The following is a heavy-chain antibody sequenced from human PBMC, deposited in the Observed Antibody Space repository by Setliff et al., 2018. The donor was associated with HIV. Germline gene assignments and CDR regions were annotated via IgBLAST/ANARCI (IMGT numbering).Heavy chain of an antibody. CDR2: IYSTGST. D-gene: IGHD4-17*01. CDR1: GPSINIHY. CDR3: AKGAGFYGDYTFDH. Sequence: PSETLSLTCTVSGPSINIHYWSWIRQSPGKGFEWIGYIYSTGSTNYNPSLQSRVTTSMVASRNQFSLKVTSVTAADTAVYYCAKGAGFYGDYTFDHWGQGRQGTVSS. V-gene: IGHV4-59*11. J-gene: IGHJ4*02.